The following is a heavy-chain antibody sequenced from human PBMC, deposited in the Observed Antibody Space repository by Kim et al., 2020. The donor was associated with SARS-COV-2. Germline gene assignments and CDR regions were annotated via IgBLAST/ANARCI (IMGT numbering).Heavy chain of an antibody. V-gene: IGHV3-21*01. Sequence: GGSLRPSCAASGFTFSVYTVNWVRQAPGKGLEWVSTITSRGHEYYADSVKGRFTISRDNDQSSLYLQMNSLRAEDTAVYYCARDYFDTSGEAPYWGQGTL. CDR3: ARDYFDTSGEAPY. CDR1: GFTFSVYT. CDR2: ITSRGHE. D-gene: IGHD3-22*01. J-gene: IGHJ4*02.